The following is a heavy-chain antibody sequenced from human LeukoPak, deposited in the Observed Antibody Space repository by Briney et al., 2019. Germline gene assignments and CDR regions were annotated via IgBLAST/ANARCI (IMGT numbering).Heavy chain of an antibody. CDR2: ISGSGGST. D-gene: IGHD1-26*01. Sequence: PGGSLRLSCAASGFTFSSYAMSWVRQAPGKGLEWVSAISGSGGSTYYAYSVKGRVTISRDNPKNTLYLQMNSLRAEDTAVYYCAKGDAIVGAAFDYWGQGTLVTVSS. V-gene: IGHV3-23*01. CDR1: GFTFSSYA. J-gene: IGHJ4*02. CDR3: AKGDAIVGAAFDY.